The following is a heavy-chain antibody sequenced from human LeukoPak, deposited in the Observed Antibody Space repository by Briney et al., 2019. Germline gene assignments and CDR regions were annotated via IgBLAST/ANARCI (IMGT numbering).Heavy chain of an antibody. D-gene: IGHD3-10*01. J-gene: IGHJ4*02. V-gene: IGHV4-59*01. CDR3: AREYSSGSYVY. CDR1: GGSISSYY. Sequence: SETLSLTCTVSGGSISSYYWSWIRQPPGKGLEWIGYIYYSGSTNYNPSLKSRVTISVDTSKNQFSPKLSSVTAADTAVYYCAREYSSGSYVYWGQGTLVTVSS. CDR2: IYYSGST.